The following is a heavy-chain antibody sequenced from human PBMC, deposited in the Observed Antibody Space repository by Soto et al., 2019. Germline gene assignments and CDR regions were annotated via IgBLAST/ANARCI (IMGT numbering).Heavy chain of an antibody. CDR3: ARAGFGELSPRYYYYGMDV. J-gene: IGHJ6*02. Sequence: SVKVSCKASGGTFSSYTISWVGQGPGQGLEWMGRIIPILGIANYAQKFQGRVTITADKSTSTAYMELSSLRSEDTAVYYCARAGFGELSPRYYYYGMDVWGQGTTVTVSS. CDR2: IIPILGIA. V-gene: IGHV1-69*02. CDR1: GGTFSSYT. D-gene: IGHD3-10*01.